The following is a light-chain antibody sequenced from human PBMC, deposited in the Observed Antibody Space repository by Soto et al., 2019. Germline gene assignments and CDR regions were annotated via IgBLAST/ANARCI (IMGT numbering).Light chain of an antibody. CDR1: QSVSNS. CDR2: GAS. J-gene: IGKJ1*01. Sequence: EIILTQSPDTLSLSPGERATLXXRASQSVSNSLAWYQQKPGQPPRXVIYGASSRATGIPDRFSGSGAGTDFTLTISRLEPEDFAVYYCQQYGSSPQTFGQGTKVDIK. CDR3: QQYGSSPQT. V-gene: IGKV3-20*01.